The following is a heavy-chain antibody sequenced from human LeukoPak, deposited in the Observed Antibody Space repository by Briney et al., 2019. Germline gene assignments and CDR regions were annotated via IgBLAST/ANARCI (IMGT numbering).Heavy chain of an antibody. CDR1: GFTFSNYN. CDR3: ARPGNDAFDI. J-gene: IGHJ3*02. V-gene: IGHV3-48*02. Sequence: GGSLRLSCAASGFTFSNYNMNWVRQAPGKGLEWVSYISSSSTIYYADSVKGRFTISRDNAKNSLYLQMNSLRDEDTAVYYCARPGNDAFDIWGQGTMVTVSS. CDR2: ISSSSTI.